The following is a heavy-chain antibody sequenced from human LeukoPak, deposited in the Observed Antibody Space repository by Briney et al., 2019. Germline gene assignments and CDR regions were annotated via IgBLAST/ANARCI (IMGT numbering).Heavy chain of an antibody. J-gene: IGHJ6*02. CDR2: ISGRGGST. CDR1: GFTLCSYA. D-gene: IGHD6-13*01. Sequence: GGSLRLSCAASGFTLCSYALSWVRQAPGKGVEWGSAISGRGGSTYYADSVKGRFTISRDNSKNTLYLQMNSLRAEDTAVYYCAKDWRAAAVGHGMDVWGQGTTVTVSS. CDR3: AKDWRAAAVGHGMDV. V-gene: IGHV3-23*01.